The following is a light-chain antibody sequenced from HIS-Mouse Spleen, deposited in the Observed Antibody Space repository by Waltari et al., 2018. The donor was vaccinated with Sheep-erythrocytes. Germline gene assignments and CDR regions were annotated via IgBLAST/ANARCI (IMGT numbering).Light chain of an antibody. Sequence: EIVLTQSPGTLSLSPGERATHSCRASQSVSSSYLAWYQQKPGQAPRLHIYGASSRATGIPDRFSGSGSGTDFTLTISRLEPEDFAVYYCQQYGSSPTFGQGTKLEIK. CDR3: QQYGSSPT. J-gene: IGKJ2*01. CDR2: GAS. CDR1: QSVSSSY. V-gene: IGKV3-20*01.